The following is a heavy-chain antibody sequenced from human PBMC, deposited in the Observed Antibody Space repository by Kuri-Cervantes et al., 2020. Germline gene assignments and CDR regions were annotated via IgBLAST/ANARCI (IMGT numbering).Heavy chain of an antibody. V-gene: IGHV3-21*03. J-gene: IGHJ6*03. CDR3: ARAPDRYYGWYYMDV. CDR2: IISSSSYI. Sequence: GESLKISCAASGSTFSSYAMSWVRQAPGKGLEWVSSIISSSSYIYYADSVEGRFTISRDNAKNLLYLQMSSLRAEDTAVYYCARAPDRYYGWYYMDVWGKGTTVTVSS. D-gene: IGHD3-16*02. CDR1: GSTFSSYA.